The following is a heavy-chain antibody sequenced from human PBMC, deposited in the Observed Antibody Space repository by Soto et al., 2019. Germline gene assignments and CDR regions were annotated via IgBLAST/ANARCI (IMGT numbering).Heavy chain of an antibody. CDR1: GFTFSSYA. Sequence: GGSLRLSWTASGFTFSSYAMSWVRQAPGKGLEWVSAISGSGGSTYYADTVKGRFTISRDNSKNTLYLPMNSLRAEDTVVYYSAKSGIADGYWGHGTLVTVAS. D-gene: IGHD6-13*01. CDR2: ISGSGGST. CDR3: AKSGIADGY. V-gene: IGHV3-23*01. J-gene: IGHJ4*01.